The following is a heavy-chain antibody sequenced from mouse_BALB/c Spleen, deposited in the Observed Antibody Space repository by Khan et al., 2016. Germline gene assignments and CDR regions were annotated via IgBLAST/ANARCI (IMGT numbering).Heavy chain of an antibody. Sequence: EVELVEPGGGLVKPGGSLRLSCAASGFTFSVSYMYWVRQTPEKRLEWVATISDGGTYTYYPDSVKGRFTISRDNAKNILYLQMSSLKSEDTAMYYCARDRYGNHYYAMDYWGQGTSVTVSS. J-gene: IGHJ4*01. V-gene: IGHV5-4*02. CDR1: GFTFSVSY. CDR2: ISDGGTYT. CDR3: ARDRYGNHYYAMDY. D-gene: IGHD2-1*01.